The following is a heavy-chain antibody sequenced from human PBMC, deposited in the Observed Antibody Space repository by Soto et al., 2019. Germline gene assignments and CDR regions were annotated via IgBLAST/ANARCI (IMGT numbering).Heavy chain of an antibody. CDR3: VRAGSGWSFDD. Sequence: ASVKVSCKASGFTFTAYGIHWVRQAPGQRLEWMGWINAGNGDTKYSQKFQGRVTISRDTSASTAYMELSSLRSEDTTVYFCVRAGSGWSFDDWGQGTLVTVSS. CDR1: GFTFTAYG. V-gene: IGHV1-3*01. J-gene: IGHJ4*02. D-gene: IGHD6-19*01. CDR2: INAGNGDT.